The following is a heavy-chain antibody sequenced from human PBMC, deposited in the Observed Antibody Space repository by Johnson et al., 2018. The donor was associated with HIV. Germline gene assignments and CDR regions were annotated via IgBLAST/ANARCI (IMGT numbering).Heavy chain of an antibody. CDR2: ISYDGSNK. J-gene: IGHJ3*02. CDR3: RLVEAIWYDSSGPSDAFDI. V-gene: IGHV3-30-3*01. CDR1: GFTFSSYA. D-gene: IGHD3-22*01. Sequence: QMQLVQSGGGVVQPGRSLRLSCAASGFTFSSYAMHWVRQAPGKGLEWVAVISYDGSNKYYADSVKGRFTISRDDSKNTLYLQMNSLKTEDTAVYYCRLVEAIWYDSSGPSDAFDIWGQGTMVTVSS.